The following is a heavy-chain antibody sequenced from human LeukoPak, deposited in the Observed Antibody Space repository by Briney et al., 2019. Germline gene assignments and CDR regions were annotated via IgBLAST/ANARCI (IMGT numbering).Heavy chain of an antibody. V-gene: IGHV3-30*03. CDR1: GFTFSSYG. CDR2: ISYDGSNK. CDR3: ARDKLITPFPGVAFDI. D-gene: IGHD3-16*01. Sequence: GRSLRVSCAASGFTFSSYGMHWVRQAPGKGVEWVAVISYDGSNKYYADSVKGRFTISRDNSKNTLYLQMNSLRAEDTAVYYCARDKLITPFPGVAFDIWGQGTMVTVSS. J-gene: IGHJ3*02.